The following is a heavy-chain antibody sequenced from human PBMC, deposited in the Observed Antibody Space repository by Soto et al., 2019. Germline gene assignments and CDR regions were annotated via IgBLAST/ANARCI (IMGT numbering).Heavy chain of an antibody. CDR3: AKDQQEAGTTFFDY. CDR2: ISWNSGSI. D-gene: IGHD1-1*01. V-gene: IGHV3-9*01. J-gene: IGHJ4*02. Sequence: PGGSLRLSCAASGFTFDDYAMHWVRQAPGKGLEWVSGISWNSGSIGYADSVKGRFTISRDNAKNSLYLQMNSLRAEDTALYYCAKDQQEAGTTFFDYWGQGTLVTVSS. CDR1: GFTFDDYA.